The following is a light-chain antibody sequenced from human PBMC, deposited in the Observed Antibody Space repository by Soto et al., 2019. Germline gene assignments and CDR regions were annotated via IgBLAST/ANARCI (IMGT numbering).Light chain of an antibody. CDR1: QRISSW. CDR3: QQYNSYAYT. J-gene: IGKJ2*01. V-gene: IGKV1-5*03. Sequence: DIQRTQSPSTLSASVGDRVTITCRASQRISSWLAWYQQKPGKAPKLLIYKASSLESGVPSRFSGSVSGTEFTLTISSLQPDDFATYYCQQYNSYAYTFGQGTKLEIK. CDR2: KAS.